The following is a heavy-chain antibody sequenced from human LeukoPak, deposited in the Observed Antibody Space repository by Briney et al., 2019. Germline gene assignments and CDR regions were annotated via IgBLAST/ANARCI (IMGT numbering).Heavy chain of an antibody. D-gene: IGHD2-2*01. Sequence: ASVKVSCKASGYTFTGYYMHWVRQAPGQGLEWMGWINPNSGGTNYAQKFQGRVTMTRDTSISTAYMELSRLRSDDTAVYYCARNLRGYCSSTSCHLYYYYYMDVWGKGTTVTVSS. J-gene: IGHJ6*03. V-gene: IGHV1-2*02. CDR1: GYTFTGYY. CDR3: ARNLRGYCSSTSCHLYYYYYMDV. CDR2: INPNSGGT.